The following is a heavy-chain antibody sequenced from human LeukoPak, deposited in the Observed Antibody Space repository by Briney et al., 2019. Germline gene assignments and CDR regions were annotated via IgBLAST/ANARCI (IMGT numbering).Heavy chain of an antibody. D-gene: IGHD2-8*01. CDR1: GFSVTSYW. V-gene: IGHV3-7*01. CDR2: LKQDGSDR. Sequence: GGSLRLSCGVSGFSVTSYWMSWVRQAPGKGLEWVASLKQDGSDRYYVDSVKVRFTIARDDAKNSLYLQMNSLRAEDTAVYYCVRYCTIGVCSRRNFDYWGQGTLVTVSS. CDR3: VRYCTIGVCSRRNFDY. J-gene: IGHJ4*02.